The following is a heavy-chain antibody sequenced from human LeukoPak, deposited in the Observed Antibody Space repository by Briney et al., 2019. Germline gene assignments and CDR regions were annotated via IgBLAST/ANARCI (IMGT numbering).Heavy chain of an antibody. CDR3: ALTKEWPYLHFDY. CDR1: GFTFSSYA. D-gene: IGHD3-3*01. V-gene: IGHV3-30*14. Sequence: GGSLRLSCAASGFTFSSYAMHWVRQAPGKGLEWVAVISYDGSNKYYADSVKGRFTISRDNSKNTLYLQMNSLRAEDTAVYYCALTKEWPYLHFDYWGQGTLVTVSS. J-gene: IGHJ4*02. CDR2: ISYDGSNK.